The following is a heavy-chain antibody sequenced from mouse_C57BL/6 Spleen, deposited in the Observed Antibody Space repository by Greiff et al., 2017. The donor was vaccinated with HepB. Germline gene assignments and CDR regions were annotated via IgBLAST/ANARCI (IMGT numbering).Heavy chain of an antibody. CDR2: IHPNSGST. J-gene: IGHJ3*01. Sequence: QVQLQQPGAELVKPGASVKLSCKASGYTFTSYWMHWVKQRPGQGLEWIGMIHPNSGSTNYNEKFKSKATLTVDKSSSTAYMQLSILTSEDSAVYYCAKGAVDGFSFFAYWGQGTLVTVSA. CDR1: GYTFTSYW. V-gene: IGHV1-64*01. D-gene: IGHD2-3*01. CDR3: AKGAVDGFSFFAY.